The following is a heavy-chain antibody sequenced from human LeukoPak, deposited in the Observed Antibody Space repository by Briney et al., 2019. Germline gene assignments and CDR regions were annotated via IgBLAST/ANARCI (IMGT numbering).Heavy chain of an antibody. Sequence: GASVKVSCKASGGTFSTYAISWVRQAPGQGLEWMGRIIPIFGVAKYAQKFQGRVTITADKSTSTAYMELSSLTSEDTAVYYCAREGTSVAGTWWFDPGGQGTLVTVSS. J-gene: IGHJ5*02. CDR3: AREGTSVAGTWWFDP. CDR2: IIPIFGVA. CDR1: GGTFSTYA. V-gene: IGHV1-69*04. D-gene: IGHD6-19*01.